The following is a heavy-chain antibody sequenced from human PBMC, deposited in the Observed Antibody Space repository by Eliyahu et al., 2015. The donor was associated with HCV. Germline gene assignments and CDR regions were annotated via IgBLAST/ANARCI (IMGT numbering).Heavy chain of an antibody. D-gene: IGHD3-10*01. CDR2: TYYSGST. Sequence: QVQLQESGPGLVKPSQTLSLTCTVSGXSISSGGYYWSWIRQHPGKGLEWIGYTYYSGSTYYNPSLKSRVTISVDTSKNQFSLKLSSVTAADTAVYYCARVVLWFGELQGGDHWFDPWGQGTLVTVSS. V-gene: IGHV4-31*03. J-gene: IGHJ5*02. CDR1: GXSISSGGYY. CDR3: ARVVLWFGELQGGDHWFDP.